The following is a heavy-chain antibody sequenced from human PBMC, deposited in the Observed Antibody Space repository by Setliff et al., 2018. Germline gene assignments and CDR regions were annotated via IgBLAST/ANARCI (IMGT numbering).Heavy chain of an antibody. CDR3: ARGHCSSGECPNYFDP. Sequence: LSLTCTVSGGSMIGGHYYWSWIRQLPGKGLEWIAYIYYSGNTYYNPSLKSRVTISVDTSKNQFSLKINSVTAADTAVYYCARGHCSSGECPNYFDPWGQGTQVTAPQ. D-gene: IGHD2-15*01. CDR1: GGSMIGGHYY. CDR2: IYYSGNT. V-gene: IGHV4-31*03. J-gene: IGHJ5*02.